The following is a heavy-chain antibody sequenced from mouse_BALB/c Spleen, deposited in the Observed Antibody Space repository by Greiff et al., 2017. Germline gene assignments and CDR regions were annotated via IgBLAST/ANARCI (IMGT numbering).Heavy chain of an antibody. CDR2: ISSGGSYT. J-gene: IGHJ2*01. CDR1: GFTFSSYT. V-gene: IGHV5-6-4*01. D-gene: IGHD2-4*01. Sequence: EVQLVESGGGLVKPGGSLKLSCAASGFTFSSYTMSWVRQTPEKRLEWVATISSGGSYTYYPDSVKGRFTISRDNAKNTLYLQMSSLKSEDTAMYYCTRDTMIDYWGQGTTLTVSS. CDR3: TRDTMIDY.